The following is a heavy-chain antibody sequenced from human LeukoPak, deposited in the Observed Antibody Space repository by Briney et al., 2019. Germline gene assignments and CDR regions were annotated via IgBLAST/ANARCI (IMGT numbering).Heavy chain of an antibody. CDR1: GGTFSSYA. V-gene: IGHV1-69*13. Sequence: SVKVSCKASGGTFSSYAISWVRQAPGQGLEWMGGIIPIFGTANYAQKFQGRVTITADESTSTAYMELSSLRSEDTAVYYCARGLSRANVEIGYWGQGTLVTVSS. CDR3: ARGLSRANVEIGY. CDR2: IIPIFGTA. J-gene: IGHJ4*02. D-gene: IGHD5-24*01.